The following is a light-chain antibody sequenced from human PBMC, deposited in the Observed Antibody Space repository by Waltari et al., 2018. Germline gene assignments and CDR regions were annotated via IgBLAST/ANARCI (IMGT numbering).Light chain of an antibody. V-gene: IGKV3-20*01. Sequence: EILLTQSPATASLSQGERVTLSCRASQSVGSSSLAWYQQKPGQAPRLVIYRASRRATGIPDRFSGSGSGTDFSLTISRLEPEDFAVYYCQQHGTLPATFGQGTKVEIK. CDR1: QSVGSSS. J-gene: IGKJ1*01. CDR3: QQHGTLPAT. CDR2: RAS.